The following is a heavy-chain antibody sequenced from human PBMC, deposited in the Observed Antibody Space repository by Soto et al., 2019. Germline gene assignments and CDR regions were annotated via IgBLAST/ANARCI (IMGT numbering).Heavy chain of an antibody. CDR1: GGTFSSYA. CDR3: ARDLAAAYYYGMEV. V-gene: IGHV1-69*13. Sequence: ASVKVSCKASGGTFSSYAISWVRQAPGQGLEWMGGIIPIFGTANYAQKFQGRVTITADESTSTAYMELSSLRSEDTAVYYCARDLAAAYYYGMEVWGQGTTVTVSS. CDR2: IIPIFGTA. J-gene: IGHJ6*02. D-gene: IGHD6-13*01.